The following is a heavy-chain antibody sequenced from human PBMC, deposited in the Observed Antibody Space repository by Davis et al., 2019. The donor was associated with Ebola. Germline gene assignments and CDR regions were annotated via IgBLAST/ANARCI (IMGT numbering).Heavy chain of an antibody. Sequence: GGSLRLSCAASGFTFSSYAMHWVRQAPGKGLEWVAVISYDGSNKYYADSVKGRFTISRDNSKNTLYLQMNSLRAEDTAVYYCARLSSGFLIAEYFQHWGQGTLVTVSS. D-gene: IGHD6-19*01. V-gene: IGHV3-30*04. J-gene: IGHJ1*01. CDR1: GFTFSSYA. CDR3: ARLSSGFLIAEYFQH. CDR2: ISYDGSNK.